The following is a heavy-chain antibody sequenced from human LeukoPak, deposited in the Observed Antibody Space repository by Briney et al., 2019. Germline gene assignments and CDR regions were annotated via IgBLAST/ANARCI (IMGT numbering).Heavy chain of an antibody. CDR3: AELGITMIGGV. CDR1: GFTFSSYA. CDR2: ISSNGGST. V-gene: IGHV3-64*01. D-gene: IGHD3-10*02. J-gene: IGHJ6*04. Sequence: GGSLRLSCAASGFTFSSYAMHWVRQAPGKGLEYVSAISSNGGSTYYANSVKGRFTISRDNSKNTLYLQMGSLRAEDMAVYYCAELGITMIGGVWGKGTTVTVSS.